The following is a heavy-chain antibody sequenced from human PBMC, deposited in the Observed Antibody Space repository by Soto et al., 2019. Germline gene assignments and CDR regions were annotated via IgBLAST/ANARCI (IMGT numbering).Heavy chain of an antibody. J-gene: IGHJ3*02. CDR1: RGDFSSYA. D-gene: IGHD3-22*01. CDR3: ASPNMVVVVRAAFDI. CDR2: IIPILGTA. Sequence: GASVKACCKVPRGDFSSYAISWVRQVPGQGLEWMGGIIPILGTANYAQKFQGRVTITADESTSTAYMELGSLRSVDTAVYYCASPNMVVVVRAAFDIWRQGTGVTVSS. V-gene: IGHV1-69*13.